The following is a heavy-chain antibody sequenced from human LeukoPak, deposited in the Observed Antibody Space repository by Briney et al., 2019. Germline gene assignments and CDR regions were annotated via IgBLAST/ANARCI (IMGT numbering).Heavy chain of an antibody. D-gene: IGHD5-12*01. Sequence: GGSLRLSCAASGFTFSSYSMNWVRQAPGKGLEWVSYISGSSSTIYYADSVKGRFTISRDNAKNSLYLQMNSLRAEDTAVYYCASGDMWLRSHNYYFDYWGQGTLVTVSS. J-gene: IGHJ4*02. V-gene: IGHV3-48*01. CDR3: ASGDMWLRSHNYYFDY. CDR2: ISGSSSTI. CDR1: GFTFSSYS.